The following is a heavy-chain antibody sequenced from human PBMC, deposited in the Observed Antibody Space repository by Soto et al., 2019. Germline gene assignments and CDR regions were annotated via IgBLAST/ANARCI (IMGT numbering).Heavy chain of an antibody. CDR1: GGLFSSYP. D-gene: IGHD3-22*01. CDR2: IIPVFQTA. CDR3: ARGGSGYTWFNEF. V-gene: IGHV1-69*01. J-gene: IGHJ4*02. Sequence: QEQLVQSGAEVKKPGSSVKVSCKASGGLFSSYPISWVRQVPGQGLEWMGGIIPVFQTAYYTQRFQGRVTITADESTNTADMEMSSLRSEDTAIYYCARGGSGYTWFNEFWGKGTMVTVSS.